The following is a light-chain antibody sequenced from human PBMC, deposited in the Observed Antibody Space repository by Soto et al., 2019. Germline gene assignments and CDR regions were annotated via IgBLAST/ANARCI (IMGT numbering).Light chain of an antibody. CDR1: QSVSSSY. J-gene: IGKJ3*01. Sequence: EIVLTQSPGTLSLSPGERATLSCRPSQSVSSSYLGWYQQKPGQAPRLLIYGASGRATGIPDRFSGSGSGTDFTLTISRLEPEDFAVYYCQHYGGSPSFTFGPGTKVDIK. CDR3: QHYGGSPSFT. CDR2: GAS. V-gene: IGKV3-20*01.